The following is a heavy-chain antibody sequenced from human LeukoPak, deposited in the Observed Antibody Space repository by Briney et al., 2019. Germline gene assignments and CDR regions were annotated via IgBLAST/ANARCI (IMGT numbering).Heavy chain of an antibody. CDR2: MYTGGST. CDR1: GFMVSRNY. V-gene: IGHV3-53*01. CDR3: ARRISGASHAFDI. Sequence: GGSLRLSCAASGFMVSRNYMSWVRQAPGKGLEWVSVMYTGGSTYYADSVKDRFTISRDNSTNTLNLQMISLRAEETALYYCARRISGASHAFDIWGQGTMVTVSS. J-gene: IGHJ3*02.